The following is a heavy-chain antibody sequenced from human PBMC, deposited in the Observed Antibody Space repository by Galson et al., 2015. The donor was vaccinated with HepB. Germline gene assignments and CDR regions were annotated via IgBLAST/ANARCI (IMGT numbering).Heavy chain of an antibody. V-gene: IGHV3-21*01. CDR1: GLIFTDYS. Sequence: LRLSCAVSGLIFTDYSLNWVRQAPGKGLEWLSSVSGSGKNINYAGSVKGRFTISRDNGKESVYLQMNSLRVEDTAMYFCATGGYNRGWTPDYWGQGTLVTVSS. D-gene: IGHD3/OR15-3a*01. CDR2: VSGSGKNI. CDR3: ATGGYNRGWTPDY. J-gene: IGHJ4*02.